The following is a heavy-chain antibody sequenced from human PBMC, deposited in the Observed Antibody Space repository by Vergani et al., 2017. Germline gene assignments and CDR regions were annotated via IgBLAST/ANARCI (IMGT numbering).Heavy chain of an antibody. V-gene: IGHV3-23*05. J-gene: IGHJ4*02. CDR1: GFTFSDYS. CDR2: IFSRGDST. Sequence: EVQLLESGGGLAQPGGSLRLSCAASGFTFSDYSMSWVRQAPGKGLEWVSGIFSRGDSTYYADSVRGRFTISRDNSERTVSRQMSRLRADDTAVYYWGRYLGGIGGYYIDHWGQGTPVTVSS. CDR3: GRYLGGIGGYYIDH. D-gene: IGHD3-10*01.